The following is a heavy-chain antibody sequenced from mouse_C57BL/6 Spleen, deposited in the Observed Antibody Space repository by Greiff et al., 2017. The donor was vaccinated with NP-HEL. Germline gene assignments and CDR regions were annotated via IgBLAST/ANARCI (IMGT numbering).Heavy chain of an antibody. Sequence: QVQLQQPGAELVRPGTSVKLSCKASGYTFTSYWMHWVKQRPGQGLEWIGVIDPSDSYTNYNQKFKGKATLTVDTSSSTAYMQLSSLTSEDSAVYYCARTYYSKLGYAMDYWGQGTSVTVSS. D-gene: IGHD2-5*01. V-gene: IGHV1-59*01. CDR1: GYTFTSYW. CDR3: ARTYYSKLGYAMDY. J-gene: IGHJ4*01. CDR2: IDPSDSYT.